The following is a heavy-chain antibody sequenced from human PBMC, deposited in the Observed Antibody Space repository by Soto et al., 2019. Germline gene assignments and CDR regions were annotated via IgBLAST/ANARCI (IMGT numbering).Heavy chain of an antibody. Sequence: QVQLVQSGAEVKKPGASVKVSCKASGYTFTSYGISWVRQAPGQGLEWMGWISAYNGNTNYAQKLQGRVTMTTDTTTSTASTELRTRRSHDTAGYDCASGSDGDYGGHGTIVTVSS. J-gene: IGHJ4*01. V-gene: IGHV1-18*01. CDR2: ISAYNGNT. CDR3: ASGSDGDY. CDR1: GYTFTSYG.